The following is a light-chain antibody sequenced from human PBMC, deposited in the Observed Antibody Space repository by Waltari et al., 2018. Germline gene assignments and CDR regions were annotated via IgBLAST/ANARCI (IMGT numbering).Light chain of an antibody. CDR2: KAS. CDR1: ENVNNY. Sequence: DIQMTQSPSSLSAPVGDRVTITCRASENVNNYLNWYQQKPGKAPNLLIYKASTLQTGVPSRFGGSGSGTEYTFTISNLQSEDVATYYCQHGYGTPLTFGGGTKVEIK. J-gene: IGKJ4*01. CDR3: QHGYGTPLT. V-gene: IGKV1-39*01.